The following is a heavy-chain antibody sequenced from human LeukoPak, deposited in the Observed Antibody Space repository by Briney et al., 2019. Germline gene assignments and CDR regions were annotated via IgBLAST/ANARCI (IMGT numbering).Heavy chain of an antibody. J-gene: IGHJ4*02. CDR3: ASLWDPSYY. D-gene: IGHD1-26*01. CDR1: GYTFTGYY. Sequence: RASVKVSRKASGYTFTGYYIHWVRQAPGQGLEWMGWINPNSGGTNYAQKFQGRVTMTRDTSISTAYMELSRLRSDDTAVYYCASLWDPSYYWGQGTLVTVSS. V-gene: IGHV1-2*02. CDR2: INPNSGGT.